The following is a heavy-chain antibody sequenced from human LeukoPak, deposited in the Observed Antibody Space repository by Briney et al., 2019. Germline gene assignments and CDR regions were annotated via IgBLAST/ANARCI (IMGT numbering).Heavy chain of an antibody. CDR1: GGSISSYY. CDR3: ARGEDWKSTTFDY. Sequence: PSEILSLTCTVSGGSISSYYWNWIRQPPGKGLEWIGYIYSSGTTKYNPSLKSRVTISVDTSKSQFSLKLTSVTAADTAVYYCARGEDWKSTTFDYWGQGTLVTVAS. J-gene: IGHJ4*02. CDR2: IYSSGTT. D-gene: IGHD1-1*01. V-gene: IGHV4-59*01.